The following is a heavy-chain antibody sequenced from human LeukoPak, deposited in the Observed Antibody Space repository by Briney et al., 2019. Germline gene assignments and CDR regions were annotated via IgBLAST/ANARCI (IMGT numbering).Heavy chain of an antibody. Sequence: PGGSLRLSCAASGFTFSSYAMSWVRQAPGKGLEWVSAISGSGGSTYYADSVKGRFTISRDNSKNTLYLQMNSLRAEDTAVYYCAKDHRYFDWLSLPSEEYYFDYWGQGTLVTVSS. D-gene: IGHD3-9*01. CDR2: ISGSGGST. CDR1: GFTFSSYA. CDR3: AKDHRYFDWLSLPSEEYYFDY. V-gene: IGHV3-23*01. J-gene: IGHJ4*02.